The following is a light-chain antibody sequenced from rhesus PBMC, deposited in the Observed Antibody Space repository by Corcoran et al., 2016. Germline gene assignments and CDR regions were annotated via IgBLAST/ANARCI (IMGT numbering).Light chain of an antibody. CDR3: QQSTNWPLT. CDR1: QSVSSN. Sequence: EIVMTQSPATLSLSPGESATLSCRASQSVSSNLAWYQQKPGQAPSRLIYGASSRATGIPVRFSGSGSGTDFTLTISSLEPEDFAVYYCQQSTNWPLTFGGGTKVEFE. CDR2: GAS. V-gene: IGKV3-42*03. J-gene: IGKJ4*01.